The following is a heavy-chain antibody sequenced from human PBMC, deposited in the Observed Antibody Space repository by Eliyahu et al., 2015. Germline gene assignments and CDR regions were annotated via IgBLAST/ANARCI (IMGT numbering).Heavy chain of an antibody. J-gene: IGHJ4*02. CDR3: AGSLGGKRDY. CDR2: IYYSGST. Sequence: QVQLQESGPGLVKPSQTLSXTCTFXGXSISSGGYYWXWXRQHPGKGLEWIGYIYYSGSTYYNPSLKSRVTISVDTSKNQFSLKLSSVTAADTAVYYCAGSLGGKRDYWGQGTLVTVSS. CDR1: GXSISSGGYY. V-gene: IGHV4-31*03. D-gene: IGHD3-16*01.